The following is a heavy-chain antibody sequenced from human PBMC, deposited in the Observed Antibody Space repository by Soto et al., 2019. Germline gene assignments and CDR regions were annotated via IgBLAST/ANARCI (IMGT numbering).Heavy chain of an antibody. Sequence: EVQLVESGGGLVQPGGSLRLSCAASGFTFSDHYMDWVRQAPGKGLEWVGRSRNKANSYTTEYAASVKGRFTISRDDSKNSLYRQMNSLKTEATAVYYCARGGYCSSTSCYRDYYGMDVWGQGTTVTVSS. J-gene: IGHJ6*02. CDR3: ARGGYCSSTSCYRDYYGMDV. D-gene: IGHD2-2*01. V-gene: IGHV3-72*01. CDR1: GFTFSDHY. CDR2: SRNKANSYTT.